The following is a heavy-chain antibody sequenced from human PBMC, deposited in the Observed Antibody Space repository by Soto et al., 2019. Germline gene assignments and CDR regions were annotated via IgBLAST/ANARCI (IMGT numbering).Heavy chain of an antibody. CDR1: GLTFSSSA. J-gene: IGHJ4*02. Sequence: QMQLVPSGPAVKKPGTSVKVSCKTSGLTFSSSAVHWVRQARGHRLPWIGWIDVGSANANYAHMLQERVTISRNMSTSTAYRELSSLRPDDTAVYYWATDVGGYIYGLARDWGPG. CDR3: ATDVGGYIYGLARD. CDR2: IDVGSANA. D-gene: IGHD4-17*01. V-gene: IGHV1-58*01.